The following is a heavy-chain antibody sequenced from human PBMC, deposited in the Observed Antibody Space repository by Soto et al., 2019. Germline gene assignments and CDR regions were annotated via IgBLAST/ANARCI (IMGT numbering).Heavy chain of an antibody. D-gene: IGHD3-16*01. CDR3: ARDPGGDTTGMGPVFDY. V-gene: IGHV4-4*02. CDR1: GGSISSSNW. CDR2: IYHSGST. Sequence: QVQLQESGPGLVKPSGTLSLTCAVSGGSISSSNWWSWVRQPPGKGLEWIGEIYHSGSTNYNPSLKSRCTRSVDKSQNQFSLKLSSVTAADTAVYYCARDPGGDTTGMGPVFDYWGQGTLVTVSS. J-gene: IGHJ4*02.